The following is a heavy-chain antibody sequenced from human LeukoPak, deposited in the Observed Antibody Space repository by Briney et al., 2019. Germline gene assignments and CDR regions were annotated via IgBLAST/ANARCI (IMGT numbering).Heavy chain of an antibody. V-gene: IGHV1-69*05. D-gene: IGHD3-22*01. Sequence: SVKVSCKASGGTFSSYAISWVRQAPGQGLEWMGGIIPIFGTANYAQKFQGRVTITTDESTSTAYMELSSLRSEDTAVYYCARDAPTYDSSEVWTDYWGQGTLVTVSS. CDR3: ARDAPTYDSSEVWTDY. CDR2: IIPIFGTA. CDR1: GGTFSSYA. J-gene: IGHJ4*02.